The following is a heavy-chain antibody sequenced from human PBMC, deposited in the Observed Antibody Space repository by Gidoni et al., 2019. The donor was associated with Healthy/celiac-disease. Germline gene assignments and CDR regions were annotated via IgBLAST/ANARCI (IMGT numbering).Heavy chain of an antibody. CDR3: ARDVGEVSGLYYYYGMDV. Sequence: QVQLQASGPGLAKPSETLSLTCTASGGSISSYYWSWIRQPPGKGLEWIGYIYYIGSTNYNPSLKSRVTISVDTSKNQFSLKLSSVTAADTAVYYCARDVGEVSGLYYYYGMDVWGQGTTVTVSS. CDR2: IYYIGST. D-gene: IGHD2-21*01. J-gene: IGHJ6*02. V-gene: IGHV4-59*01. CDR1: GGSISSYY.